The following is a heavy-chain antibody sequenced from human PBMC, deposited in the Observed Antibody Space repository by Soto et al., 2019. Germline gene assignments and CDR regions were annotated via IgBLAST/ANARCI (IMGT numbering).Heavy chain of an antibody. Sequence: GGSLRLSCAASGFTFSSYAMHWVRQAPGKGLEWVAVISYDGSNKYYADSVKGRFTISRDNSKNTLYLQMNSLRAEDTAVYYCASIPGYYDSSGYLSGYWGQGTLVTVSS. V-gene: IGHV3-30*04. J-gene: IGHJ4*02. D-gene: IGHD3-22*01. CDR2: ISYDGSNK. CDR3: ASIPGYYDSSGYLSGY. CDR1: GFTFSSYA.